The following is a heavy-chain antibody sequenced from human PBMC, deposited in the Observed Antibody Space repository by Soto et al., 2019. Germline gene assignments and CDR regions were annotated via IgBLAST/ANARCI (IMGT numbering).Heavy chain of an antibody. CDR2: IYYTGDG. D-gene: IGHD1-7*01. CDR3: VGTGTIVDY. Sequence: QVQLQESGPGLVKPSQTLSLTCSVSGASITSGDYYWSWVRQPPGKGLEWIGYIYYTGDGYYNPSLESRLSISLDSCKNQFSLELRSVSAADTAIYYCVGTGTIVDYWGQGTLVTVSS. J-gene: IGHJ4*02. V-gene: IGHV4-30-4*08. CDR1: GASITSGDYY.